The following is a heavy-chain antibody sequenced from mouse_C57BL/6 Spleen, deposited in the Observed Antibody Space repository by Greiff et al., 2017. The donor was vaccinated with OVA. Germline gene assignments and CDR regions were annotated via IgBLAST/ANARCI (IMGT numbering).Heavy chain of an antibody. CDR3: ASYSNYALDY. CDR2: IWSGGST. J-gene: IGHJ4*01. D-gene: IGHD2-5*01. V-gene: IGHV2-2*01. Sequence: VQRVESGPGLVQPSQSLSITCTVSGFSLTSYGVHWVRQSPGKGLEWLGVIWSGGSTDYNAAFISRLSISKDNSKSQVFFKMNSLQADDTAIYYCASYSNYALDYWGQGTSVTVSS. CDR1: GFSLTSYG.